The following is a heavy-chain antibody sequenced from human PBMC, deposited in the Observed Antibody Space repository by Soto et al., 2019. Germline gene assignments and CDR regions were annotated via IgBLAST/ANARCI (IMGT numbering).Heavy chain of an antibody. CDR1: GGSFSGYY. CDR2: INHSGST. Sequence: SETLSLTCAVYGGSFSGYYWSWIRQPPGKGLEWSGEINHSGSTNYILSLKSRVTISVDTSKNQFSLNLRSVTAEDTAVYYCTRGPRAVVGALGFDYWGQGTLVTVSS. D-gene: IGHD1-26*01. V-gene: IGHV4-34*01. J-gene: IGHJ4*02. CDR3: TRGPRAVVGALGFDY.